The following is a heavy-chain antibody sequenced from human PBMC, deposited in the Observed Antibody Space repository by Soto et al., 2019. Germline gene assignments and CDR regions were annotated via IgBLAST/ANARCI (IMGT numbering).Heavy chain of an antibody. CDR2: IYYSGST. D-gene: IGHD2-2*01. Sequence: SETLSLTCTVSGGSISSYYWSWIRQPPGKGLEWIGYIYYSGSTNYNLSLKSRVTISVDTSKNHFSLKLSSVTAADTAVYYGASDVRWEFVHYQDYYYYGMDVWGRGTTVTFSS. CDR1: GGSISSYY. CDR3: ASDVRWEFVHYQDYYYYGMDV. J-gene: IGHJ6*01. V-gene: IGHV4-59*01.